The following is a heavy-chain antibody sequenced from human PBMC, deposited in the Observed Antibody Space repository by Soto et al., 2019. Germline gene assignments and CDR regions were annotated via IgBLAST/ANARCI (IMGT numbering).Heavy chain of an antibody. CDR3: ARGRRMATSLAEYFQH. Sequence: GASVKVSCKASGYTFTSYGISWVRQAPGQGLEWMGWISAYNGNTNYAQKLQGRVTMTTDTSTSTAYMELRSLRSDDTAVYYCARGRRMATSLAEYFQHWGQGTLVTVSS. CDR2: ISAYNGNT. D-gene: IGHD5-12*01. J-gene: IGHJ1*01. V-gene: IGHV1-18*01. CDR1: GYTFTSYG.